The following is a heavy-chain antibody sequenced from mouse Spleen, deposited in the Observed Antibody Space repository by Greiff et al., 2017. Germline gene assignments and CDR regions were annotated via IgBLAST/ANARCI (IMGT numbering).Heavy chain of an antibody. J-gene: IGHJ4*01. CDR2: IRLKSNNYAT. CDR3: TGVRRYAMDY. V-gene: IGHV6-6*02. D-gene: IGHD2-14*01. CDR1: GFTFSNYW. Sequence: EVQGVESGGGLVQPGGSMKLSCVASGFTFSNYWMNWVRQSPEKGLEWVAEIRLKSNNYATHYAESVKGRFTISRDDSKSSVYLQMNNLRAEDTGIYYCTGVRRYAMDYWGQGTSVTVSS.